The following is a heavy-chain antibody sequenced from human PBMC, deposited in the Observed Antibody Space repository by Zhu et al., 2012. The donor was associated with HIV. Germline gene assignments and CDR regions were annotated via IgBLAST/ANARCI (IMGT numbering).Heavy chain of an antibody. J-gene: IGHJ4*02. D-gene: IGHD2-2*01. CDR1: GGSFSGYY. Sequence: QVQLQQWGAGLLKPSETLSLTCAVYGGSFSGYYWSWIRQPPGKGLEWIGEINHSGSTNYNPSLKSRVTISVDTSKNQFSLKLSSVTAADTAVYYCVRGGCSSTSCYVEERRVDGLADYWGQGTPGHRLL. CDR3: VRGGCSSTSCYVEERRVDGLADY. V-gene: IGHV4-34*01. CDR2: INHSGST.